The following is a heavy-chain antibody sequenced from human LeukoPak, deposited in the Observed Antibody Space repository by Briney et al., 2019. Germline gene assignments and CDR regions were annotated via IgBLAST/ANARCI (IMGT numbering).Heavy chain of an antibody. V-gene: IGHV3-7*01. D-gene: IGHD6-25*01. CDR1: GFIFSSSW. CDR3: ARFAAGGSYYYYMDV. Sequence: GGSLRLSCEASGFIFSSSWMTWVRQAPGKGLEWVANIKRDGSAIHYVDSVKGRFTISRDNAKNSLYLQMNSLRADDTAVYYCARFAAGGSYYYYMDVWGKGTTVTVSS. CDR2: IKRDGSAI. J-gene: IGHJ6*03.